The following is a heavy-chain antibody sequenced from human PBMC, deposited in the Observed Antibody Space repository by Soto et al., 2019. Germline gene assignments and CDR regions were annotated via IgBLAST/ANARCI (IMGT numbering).Heavy chain of an antibody. CDR1: GFTFSSYA. J-gene: IGHJ6*02. D-gene: IGHD3-10*01. CDR3: AKDKGVKYSGSGTKDE. V-gene: IGHV3-23*01. Sequence: PRLSFAASGFTFSSYAMSWVRQAPGKGLEWVSAISGSGGSTYYADSVKGRFTISRDNSKNTLYLQMNSLRAEDTAVYYCAKDKGVKYSGSGTKDEWGQGTTLTVSX. CDR2: ISGSGGST.